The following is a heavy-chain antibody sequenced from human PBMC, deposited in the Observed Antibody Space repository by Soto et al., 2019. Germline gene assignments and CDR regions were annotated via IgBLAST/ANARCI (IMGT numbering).Heavy chain of an antibody. Sequence: QITLKESGPPLVKPTQTLTLTCTFSGFSLTTSGVGVGWIRQPPGKALEWLALIYWDDDKRYSPSLKSRLTITKDTSKNQVVLTMTIMDPVDTATYYCAHRGTAFDYWGQGTLVTVSS. CDR2: IYWDDDK. CDR1: GFSLTTSGVG. CDR3: AHRGTAFDY. V-gene: IGHV2-5*02. D-gene: IGHD3-10*01. J-gene: IGHJ4*02.